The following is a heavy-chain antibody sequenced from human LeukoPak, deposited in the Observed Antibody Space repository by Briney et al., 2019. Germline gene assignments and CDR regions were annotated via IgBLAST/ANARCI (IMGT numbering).Heavy chain of an antibody. CDR1: GGSISSSSYY. D-gene: IGHD6-19*01. Sequence: SETLSLTCTVSGGSISSSSYYWGWIRQPPGKGLEWIGSIYYSGSTYYNPSLNSRVTISVDTSKNQFSLKLTSVTAADTAVYYCCGSGWFAGPFGYWGQGALVTVSS. V-gene: IGHV4-39*07. CDR2: IYYSGST. CDR3: CGSGWFAGPFGY. J-gene: IGHJ4*02.